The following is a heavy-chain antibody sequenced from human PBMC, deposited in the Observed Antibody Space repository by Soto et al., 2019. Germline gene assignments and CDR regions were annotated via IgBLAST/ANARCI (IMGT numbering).Heavy chain of an antibody. V-gene: IGHV4-4*02. D-gene: IGHD3-10*01. CDR2: IYHSGST. Sequence: SETLSLTCAVSSGSISSHNWWSWVRQPPGKGLEWIGEIYHSGSTRYNPSLQSRVTISVDTSKNQFSLRLTSVAAADTAVYYCARQAPYGSVRIYDYWGQGSLVTVSS. CDR1: SGSISSHNW. CDR3: ARQAPYGSVRIYDY. J-gene: IGHJ4*02.